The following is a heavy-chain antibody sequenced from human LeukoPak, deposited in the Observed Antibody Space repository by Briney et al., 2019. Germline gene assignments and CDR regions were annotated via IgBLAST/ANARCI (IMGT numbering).Heavy chain of an antibody. CDR2: IKEDGSEK. CDR3: ARSTGVGGWFH. Sequence: GGSLRLSCAASGFTFSNYAMSRVRQAPGKGLEWVANIKEDGSEKHYVGSVKGRFTISRDNAKNSLYLQMNSLRVDDAAVYYCARSTGVGGWFHWGQGTLVTVSS. J-gene: IGHJ4*02. V-gene: IGHV3-7*01. D-gene: IGHD6-19*01. CDR1: GFTFSNYA.